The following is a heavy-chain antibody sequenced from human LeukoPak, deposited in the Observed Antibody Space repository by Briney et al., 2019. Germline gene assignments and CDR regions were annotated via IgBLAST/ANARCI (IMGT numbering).Heavy chain of an antibody. V-gene: IGHV4-34*01. CDR2: INHSGST. J-gene: IGHJ4*02. CDR3: ARVLYSDYLDY. D-gene: IGHD1-26*01. CDR1: GGSFSGYY. Sequence: PSETLSLTCAVYGGSFSGYYLSWIRQPPGKGLEWIGEINHSGSTNYNPSLKSRVTISVDTSKNQFSLKLGSVTAADTAVYYCARVLYSDYLDYWGQGTLVTVSS.